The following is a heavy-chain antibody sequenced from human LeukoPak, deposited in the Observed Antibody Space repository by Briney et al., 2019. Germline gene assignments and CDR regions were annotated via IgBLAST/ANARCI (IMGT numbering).Heavy chain of an antibody. CDR3: VRKFYFYMDV. Sequence: GGSLRLSCGASGLTLSRYAVNWVRQAPGRGLEWGSYISPTGDSTLNAEPVKGRFSVSRDNSKNMVYLQMDGLRAEDTATYFCVRKFYFYMDVWGKGPTVTVSS. V-gene: IGHV3-23*01. J-gene: IGHJ6*03. CDR2: ISPTGDST. CDR1: GLTLSRYA.